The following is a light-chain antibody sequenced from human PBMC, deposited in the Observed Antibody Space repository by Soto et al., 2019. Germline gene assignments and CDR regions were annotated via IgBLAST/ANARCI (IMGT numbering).Light chain of an antibody. J-gene: IGLJ3*02. V-gene: IGLV2-14*01. CDR1: SSDVGGYNY. CDR3: SSYTSSSTGV. Sequence: QSALTQPASVSGSPGQSITISCTGTSSDVGGYNYVSWYQQHPGKAPKLMIYDVSNRPSGVSNRFSGSKSGNTASLTISGLQAVDEADYYCSSYTSSSTGVFGGGTQLTVL. CDR2: DVS.